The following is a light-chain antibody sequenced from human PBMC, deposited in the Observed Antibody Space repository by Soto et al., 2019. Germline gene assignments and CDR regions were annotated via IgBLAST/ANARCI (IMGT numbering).Light chain of an antibody. CDR3: QSYDGVLSGVI. Sequence: QSVLTQPPSVSGAPGQSVTISCTGSSSNFGAGYDVHWYQQLPGTAPKLLIYGSTNRPSGVPARLSGSKSDTSASLAITGLQAEDEADYYCQSYDGVLSGVIFGGGTKLTVL. J-gene: IGLJ2*01. V-gene: IGLV1-40*01. CDR1: SSNFGAGYD. CDR2: GST.